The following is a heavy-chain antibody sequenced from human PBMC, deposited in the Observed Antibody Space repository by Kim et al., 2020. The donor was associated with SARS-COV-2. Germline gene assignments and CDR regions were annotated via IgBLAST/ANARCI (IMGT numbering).Heavy chain of an antibody. J-gene: IGHJ5*02. CDR1: GFIVTNHY. D-gene: IGHD7-27*01. CDR3: RRGHWGDTPS. V-gene: IGHV3-53*01. CDR2: IHIDGTT. Sequence: GGSLRLSCAASGFIVTNHYLTWVRQAPGKGLEWLSMIHIDGTTYYADSVRGRFTISRDTSENTLYLQMNNLRAEDTAIYFCRRGHWGDTPSWGQGTLVTVSS.